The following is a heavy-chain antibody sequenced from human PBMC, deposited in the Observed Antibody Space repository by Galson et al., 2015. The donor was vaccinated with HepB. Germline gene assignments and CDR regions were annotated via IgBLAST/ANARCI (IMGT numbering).Heavy chain of an antibody. CDR2: ISGSGDYT. V-gene: IGHV3-23*01. J-gene: IGHJ3*02. D-gene: IGHD1-26*01. CDR3: AKGLVVGGTGVDAFDI. CDR1: GFTFSSYA. Sequence: SLRLSCAASGFTFSSYAMSWVRQAPGKGLEFVSSISGSGDYTYYADSVKGRFTISRDNSKNTLYLQMNSLRAEDTAVYYCAKGLVVGGTGVDAFDIWGQGTMVTVSS.